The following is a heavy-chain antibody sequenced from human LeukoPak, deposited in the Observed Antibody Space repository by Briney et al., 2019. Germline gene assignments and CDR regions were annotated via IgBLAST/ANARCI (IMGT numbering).Heavy chain of an antibody. Sequence: GGSLRLSCAASGFSFRNYAISWVRQAPGKGLEWVSSISGSGGSTYYADSVRGRFTISRDNSKNTLYLQMNSLRAEDTAVYYCARLICSSDYWGQGTLVTVSS. CDR1: GFSFRNYA. CDR3: ARLICSSDY. D-gene: IGHD6-13*01. V-gene: IGHV3-23*01. CDR2: ISGSGGST. J-gene: IGHJ4*02.